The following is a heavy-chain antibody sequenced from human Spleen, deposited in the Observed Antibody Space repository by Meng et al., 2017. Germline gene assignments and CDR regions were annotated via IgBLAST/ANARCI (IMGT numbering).Heavy chain of an antibody. CDR2: INPDTGDT. V-gene: IGHV1-2*06. CDR3: ASVNMLTSDAFDI. J-gene: IGHJ3*02. D-gene: IGHD2-8*01. CDR1: GYTFTAYY. Sequence: ASVKACKPSGYTFTAYYIHWVRQAPGQGLEWMGHINPDTGDTLYAQKFQGRVSMTGDTSISTAYVELSGLRSDDTAVYYCASVNMLTSDAFDIWGQGTMVTVSS.